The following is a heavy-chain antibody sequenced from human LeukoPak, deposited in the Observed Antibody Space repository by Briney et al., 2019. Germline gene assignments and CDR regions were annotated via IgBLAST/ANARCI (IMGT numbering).Heavy chain of an antibody. CDR3: ARDGYSSGWLSY. J-gene: IGHJ4*02. Sequence: PSQTLSLTCTVSGGSISSGGYYWSWIRQHPGKGLEWIGYIYYSGSTYYNPSFKSRVTISVDTSKNQFSLKLSSVTAADTAVYYCARDGYSSGWLSYWGRGTLVTVSS. V-gene: IGHV4-31*03. CDR2: IYYSGST. CDR1: GGSISSGGYY. D-gene: IGHD6-19*01.